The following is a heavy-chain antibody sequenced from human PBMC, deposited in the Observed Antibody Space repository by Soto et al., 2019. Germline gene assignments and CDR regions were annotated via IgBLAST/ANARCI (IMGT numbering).Heavy chain of an antibody. D-gene: IGHD2-8*01. Sequence: VGSLRLSWAASGFTFSSYTMNWVRQAPGRGLEWVSSISSSSSDIYYAYSLNGQFTISRDNAKNSLYLQMNGMRADDTAVYYCARGIWNIEEMIYGFYFDPWGPGTLVTVSS. CDR1: GFTFSSYT. V-gene: IGHV3-21*04. J-gene: IGHJ5*02. CDR3: ARGIWNIEEMIYGFYFDP. CDR2: ISSSSSDI.